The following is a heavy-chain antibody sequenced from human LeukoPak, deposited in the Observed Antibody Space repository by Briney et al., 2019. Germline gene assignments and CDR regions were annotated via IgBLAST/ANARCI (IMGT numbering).Heavy chain of an antibody. V-gene: IGHV3-72*01. CDR2: TRNKANSYTT. CDR3: ARGGDTAMVRGY. Sequence: PGGSLRLSCAASGFTFSDHYMDWVRQAPGRGLEWVGRTRNKANSYTTEYAASVKGRFTISRDDSKNSLYLQMNSLKTEDTAVYYCARGGDTAMVRGYWGQGTLVTVSS. D-gene: IGHD5-18*01. J-gene: IGHJ4*02. CDR1: GFTFSDHY.